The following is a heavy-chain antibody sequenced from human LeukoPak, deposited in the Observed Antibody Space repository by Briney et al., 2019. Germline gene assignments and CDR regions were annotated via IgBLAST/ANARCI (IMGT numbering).Heavy chain of an antibody. CDR1: GYTFTSYD. CDR2: MNPNSGNT. CDR3: ARGNAYYDILTGYYTH. V-gene: IGHV1-8*01. Sequence: ASVKVSCKASGYTFTSYDINWVRQATGQGLEWMGWMNPNSGNTGYAQKFRGRVTMTRNTSISTAYMELSSLRSEDTAVYYCARGNAYYDILTGYYTHWGQGTLVTVSS. J-gene: IGHJ4*02. D-gene: IGHD3-9*01.